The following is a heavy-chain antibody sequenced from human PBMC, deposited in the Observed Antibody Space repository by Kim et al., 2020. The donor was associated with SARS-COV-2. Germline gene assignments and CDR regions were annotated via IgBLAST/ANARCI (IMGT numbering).Heavy chain of an antibody. CDR3: AKDWGTTPTEGYYFDH. Sequence: GGSLRLSCAASGFPFSMSGMHWVRQAPGKGLEWVAIIWFDGSEKYYADSVKGRFTVSRDNSKNTVYLHMDSLRADDTAVYYCAKDWGTTPTEGYYFDHWG. J-gene: IGHJ4*01. V-gene: IGHV3-33*06. D-gene: IGHD3-16*01. CDR2: IWFDGSEK. CDR1: GFPFSMSG.